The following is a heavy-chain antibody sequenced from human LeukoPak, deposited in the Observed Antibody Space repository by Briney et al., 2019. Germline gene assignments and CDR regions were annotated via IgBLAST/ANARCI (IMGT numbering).Heavy chain of an antibody. Sequence: ASVKVSCKVSGYTXTTYYMHWVRQAPGQGLEWMGWINPISGGTDYAQKFQGRVTMTRDTSITTVYMDLSRLTSDDTAVYYCARDRSTTGTSLTDYWGQGTVVTVSS. CDR1: GYTXTTYY. D-gene: IGHD1-1*01. CDR3: ARDRSTTGTSLTDY. V-gene: IGHV1-2*02. J-gene: IGHJ4*02. CDR2: INPISGGT.